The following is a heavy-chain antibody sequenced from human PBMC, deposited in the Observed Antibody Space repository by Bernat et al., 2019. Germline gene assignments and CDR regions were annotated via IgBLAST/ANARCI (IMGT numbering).Heavy chain of an antibody. CDR3: ARYSCTATNCHPRTFDY. Sequence: EVQLLESGGGLVQPGGSLRLSCKASGFTFSTYAMSWVRQAPGKGLGWVSGYSGSGTTEYADSVKGRFIISRDNSKNTLFLQMHSLRAEDTAVYYCARYSCTATNCHPRTFDYWGRGDLVTVSS. J-gene: IGHJ4*02. V-gene: IGHV3-23*01. D-gene: IGHD2-15*01. CDR1: GFTFSTYA. CDR2: YSGSGTT.